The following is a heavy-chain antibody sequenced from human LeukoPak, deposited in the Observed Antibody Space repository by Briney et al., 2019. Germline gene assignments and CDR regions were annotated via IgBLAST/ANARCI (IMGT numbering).Heavy chain of an antibody. V-gene: IGHV4-38-2*01. CDR3: ARSLWFGEYDAFDI. CDR2: IYHNGST. D-gene: IGHD3-10*01. CDR1: GYSISSGYY. J-gene: IGHJ3*02. Sequence: SETLSLTCAVSGYSISSGYYWGWIRQPPGKGLEWIGSIYHNGSTYYNPSLKSRVTISVDTSKNQFSLKLSSVTAADTAVYYCARSLWFGEYDAFDIWGQGTMVTVSS.